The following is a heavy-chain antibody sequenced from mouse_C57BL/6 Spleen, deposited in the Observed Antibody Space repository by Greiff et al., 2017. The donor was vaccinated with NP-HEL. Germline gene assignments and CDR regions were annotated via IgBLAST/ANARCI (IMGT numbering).Heavy chain of an antibody. Sequence: QSGPGLVKPSQSLSLTCSVTGYSITSGYYWNWIRQFPGNKLEWMGYISYDGSNNYNPSLNNRISITRDTSKNQFFLKLNSVTTEDTATYYCAKGEGAWFAYWGQGTLVTVSA. CDR1: GYSITSGYY. V-gene: IGHV3-6*01. CDR3: AKGEGAWFAY. CDR2: ISYDGSN. J-gene: IGHJ3*01.